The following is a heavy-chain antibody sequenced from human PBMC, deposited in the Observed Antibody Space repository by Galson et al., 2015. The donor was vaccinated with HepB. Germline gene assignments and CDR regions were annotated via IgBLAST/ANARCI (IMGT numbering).Heavy chain of an antibody. J-gene: IGHJ6*02. CDR2: ISGYNGNT. CDR1: GYIFSDYG. CDR3: GRDQAWTMFWVITGGVDL. D-gene: IGHD3-10*02. V-gene: IGHV1-18*04. Sequence: SVKVSCKASGYIFSDYGISWVRQAPGQGLEWMGWISGYNGNTEYAQKLQGRVSMTTDTSTNTVYMELRSLRSDDTAIYYCGRDQAWTMFWVITGGVDLWGQGTTVTVSS.